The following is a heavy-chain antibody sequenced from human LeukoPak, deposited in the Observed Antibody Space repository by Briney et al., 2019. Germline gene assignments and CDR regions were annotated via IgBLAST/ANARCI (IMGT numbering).Heavy chain of an antibody. CDR3: ARAGDSGSYYVSSY. D-gene: IGHD1-26*01. Sequence: ASVKVSCKASGYTFTGYYMHWVRQAPGQGLEWMGRINPNSGGTNYVQKFQGRVTMTRDTSISTAYMELSRLRSDDTAVYYCARAGDSGSYYVSSYWGQGTLVTVSS. J-gene: IGHJ4*02. V-gene: IGHV1-2*06. CDR2: INPNSGGT. CDR1: GYTFTGYY.